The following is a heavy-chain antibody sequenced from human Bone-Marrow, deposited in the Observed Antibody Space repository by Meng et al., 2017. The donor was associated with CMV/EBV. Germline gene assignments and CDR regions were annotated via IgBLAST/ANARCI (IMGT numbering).Heavy chain of an antibody. CDR3: ARGRVWFGEFDNWFDP. CDR2: IYYSGST. D-gene: IGHD3-10*01. V-gene: IGHV4-59*01. J-gene: IGHJ5*02. CDR1: GGSISSYY. Sequence: GSLRLSCTVSGGSISSYYWSWIRQPPGKGLEWIGYIYYSGSTNYNPSLKSRVTISVDTSKNQFSLKLSSVTAADTAVYYCARGRVWFGEFDNWFDPWGQGTLVTVSS.